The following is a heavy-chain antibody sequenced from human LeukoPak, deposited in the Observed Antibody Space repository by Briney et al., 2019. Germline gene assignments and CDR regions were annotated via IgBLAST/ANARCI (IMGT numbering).Heavy chain of an antibody. CDR2: ISGSGSDI. V-gene: IGHV3-11*01. CDR3: VKTARHQDY. CDR1: GFTFSDYY. Sequence: GGSLRLSCAASGFTFSDYYMSWIRQAPGKGLECLSYISGSGSDINYVDSVKGRFTVSRDNAKNSLYLQMNSLRAEDAAVYYCVKTARHQDYWGQGTLVTVSS. J-gene: IGHJ4*02.